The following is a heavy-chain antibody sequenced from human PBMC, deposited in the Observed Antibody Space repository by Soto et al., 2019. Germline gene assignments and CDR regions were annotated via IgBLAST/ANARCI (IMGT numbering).Heavy chain of an antibody. CDR1: GFTFSSYV. CDR2: ISGSGGST. J-gene: IGHJ6*02. D-gene: IGHD5-18*01. CDR3: AKQVYSYARGGMDV. Sequence: GGSLRLSCAASGFTFSSYVMSWVRQAPGKGLEWVSAISGSGGSTYYADSVKGRFTISRDNSKNTLYLQMNSLRVEDTAVYYCAKQVYSYARGGMDVWGQGTTVTVSS. V-gene: IGHV3-23*01.